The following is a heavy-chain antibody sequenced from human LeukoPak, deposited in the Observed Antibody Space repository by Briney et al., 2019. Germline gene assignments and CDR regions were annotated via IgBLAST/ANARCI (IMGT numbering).Heavy chain of an antibody. CDR3: AKEWLERSAFDI. D-gene: IGHD5-24*01. Sequence: GGSLRLSCAASGFTFSSYGMHWVRHAPGKGLEWVAVISYDGSNKYYADSVKGRFTISRDNSKNTLYLQMNSLRAEDTAVYYCAKEWLERSAFDIWGQGTMVTVSS. J-gene: IGHJ3*02. CDR1: GFTFSSYG. CDR2: ISYDGSNK. V-gene: IGHV3-30*18.